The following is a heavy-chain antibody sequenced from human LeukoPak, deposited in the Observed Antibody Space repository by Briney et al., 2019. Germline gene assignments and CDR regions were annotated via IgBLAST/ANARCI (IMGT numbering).Heavy chain of an antibody. V-gene: IGHV1-18*01. J-gene: IGHJ4*02. D-gene: IGHD3-22*01. Sequence: ASVKVSCKASGHTFTSYGISWVRQAPGQGLEWMGWISAYNGNTNYAQKLRGRVTMTTDTSTSTAYMELRSLRSDDTAVYYCAREYYYDSSGYLIGQYFDYWGQGTLVTVSS. CDR3: AREYYYDSSGYLIGQYFDY. CDR1: GHTFTSYG. CDR2: ISAYNGNT.